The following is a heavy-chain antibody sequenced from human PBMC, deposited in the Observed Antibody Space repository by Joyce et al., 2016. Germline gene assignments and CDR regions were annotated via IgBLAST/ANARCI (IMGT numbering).Heavy chain of an antibody. D-gene: IGHD4-17*01. V-gene: IGHV4-61*01. Sequence: QVQLQESGPGLVKPSETLSLTCIVSGGSVSSGSFYWSWSRQPPGKGLEWIGYTYYSGSTNYNPSLRSRVTISVDTSKDQFSLKLSSVTVADTAVYYCARAGKVYTVTTFDYWGQGTLVTVSS. CDR1: GGSVSSGSFY. CDR3: ARAGKVYTVTTFDY. CDR2: TYYSGST. J-gene: IGHJ4*02.